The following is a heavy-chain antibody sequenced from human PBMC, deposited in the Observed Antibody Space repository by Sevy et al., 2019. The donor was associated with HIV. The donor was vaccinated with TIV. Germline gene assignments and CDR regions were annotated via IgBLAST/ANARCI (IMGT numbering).Heavy chain of an antibody. CDR1: GFTFSSFA. J-gene: IGHJ6*03. D-gene: IGHD3-10*01. CDR2: VSFDDTIK. CDR3: ARDGISLLYVGDSSRLFYMDV. Sequence: GGSLRLSCAASGFTFSSFAMHWVRQAPGKGLEWVTVVSFDDTIKHYADSMKGRFTISRDSSTRVVYLQMNSLRPEDTAVYYWARDGISLLYVGDSSRLFYMDVWGKGTTVTVS. V-gene: IGHV3-30*03.